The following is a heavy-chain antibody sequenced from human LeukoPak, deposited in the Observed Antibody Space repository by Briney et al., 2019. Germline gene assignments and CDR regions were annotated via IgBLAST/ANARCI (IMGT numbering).Heavy chain of an antibody. CDR1: GYTFTTYG. CDR3: ARGSRYYGSGSMDV. V-gene: IGHV1-8*02. D-gene: IGHD3-10*01. CDR2: MNPNSGNT. Sequence: ASVKVSCKASGYTFTTYGVTWVRQAPRQGLEWMGWMNPNSGNTGYAQKFQGRVTMTRNTSISTAYMELSSLRSEDTAVYYCARGSRYYGSGSMDVWGKGTTVTISS. J-gene: IGHJ6*04.